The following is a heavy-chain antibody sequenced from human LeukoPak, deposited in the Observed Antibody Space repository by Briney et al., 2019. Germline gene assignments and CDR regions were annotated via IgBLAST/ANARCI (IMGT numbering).Heavy chain of an antibody. CDR2: ISYDGSNK. CDR3: ARDQRTIVVVPAAMAGPPYYGMDV. Sequence: GRSLRLSWAASGFTFSSYAMHWVRQAPSKGLEWVAVISYDGSNKYYADSVKGRFTISRDNSKNTLYLQMNSLRAEDTAVYYCARDQRTIVVVPAAMAGPPYYGMDVWGQGTTVTVSS. CDR1: GFTFSSYA. D-gene: IGHD2-2*01. V-gene: IGHV3-30-3*01. J-gene: IGHJ6*02.